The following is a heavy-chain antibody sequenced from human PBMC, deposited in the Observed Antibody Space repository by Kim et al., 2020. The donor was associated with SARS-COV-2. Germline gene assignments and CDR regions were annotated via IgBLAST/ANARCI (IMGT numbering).Heavy chain of an antibody. V-gene: IGHV3-30*04. CDR1: GFTFSSYA. D-gene: IGHD6-25*01. Sequence: GGSLRLSCAASGFTFSSYAMHWVRQAPGKGLEWVAVISYDGSNKYYADSVKGRFTISRDNSKNTLYLQMNSLRAEDTAVYYCARSPRPIAAIDYWGQGTLVTVSS. CDR3: ARSPRPIAAIDY. CDR2: ISYDGSNK. J-gene: IGHJ4*02.